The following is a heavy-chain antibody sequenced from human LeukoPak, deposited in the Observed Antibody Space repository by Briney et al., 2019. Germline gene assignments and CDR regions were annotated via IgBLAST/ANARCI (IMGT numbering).Heavy chain of an antibody. V-gene: IGHV3-23*01. Sequence: GGSLRLSCAASGFTFSSYAMSWVRQAPGKGLEWVSAISGSGGSTYYADSVKGRFTISRDNSKNTLYLQMNSLRAEDTAVYYCARNSEYSSTPINYWGQGTLVTVSS. CDR3: ARNSEYSSTPINY. CDR2: ISGSGGST. CDR1: GFTFSSYA. J-gene: IGHJ4*02. D-gene: IGHD6-13*01.